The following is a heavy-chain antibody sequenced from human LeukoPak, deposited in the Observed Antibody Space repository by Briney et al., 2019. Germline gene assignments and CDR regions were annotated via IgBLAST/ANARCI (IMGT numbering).Heavy chain of an antibody. CDR1: GGSISSYY. V-gene: IGHV4-4*07. CDR3: ARDSPGAVAGGGPGWFDP. D-gene: IGHD6-19*01. Sequence: PSETLSLTCTVSGGSISSYYWSWIRQPAGKGLEWIGRIYTSGSTNYNPSLKSRVTTSVDTSKNQFSLKLSSVTAADTAVYYCARDSPGAVAGGGPGWFDPWGQGTLVTVSS. J-gene: IGHJ5*02. CDR2: IYTSGST.